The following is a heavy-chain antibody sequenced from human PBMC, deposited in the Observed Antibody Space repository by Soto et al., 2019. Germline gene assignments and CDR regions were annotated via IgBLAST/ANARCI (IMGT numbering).Heavy chain of an antibody. J-gene: IGHJ6*02. CDR1: GYTFTSYD. V-gene: IGHV1-8*01. CDR2: MNPNSGNT. CDR3: ARRGYSSSWYYYYYYGMDF. Sequence: QVQLVQSGAEVKKPGASVKVSCKASGYTFTSYDINWVRQATGQGLEWMGWMNPNSGNTGYAQKFQGRVTMTRNTSISTAYRELSSLRPEDTALYYCARRGYSSSWYYYYYYGMDFWGQGTTVTVSS. D-gene: IGHD6-13*01.